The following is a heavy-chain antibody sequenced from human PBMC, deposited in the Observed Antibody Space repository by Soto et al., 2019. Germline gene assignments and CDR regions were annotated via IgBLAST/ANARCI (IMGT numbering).Heavy chain of an antibody. Sequence: PGGSLRLSCAASGFTFSSYAMSWVRQAPGKGLEWVSAISGSGGSKYYADSVKGRFTISRDNSKNTLYLQMNSLRAEDTAVYYCAKDQDYYDSSGYYNNWFDPWGQGTLVTVSS. J-gene: IGHJ5*02. V-gene: IGHV3-23*01. D-gene: IGHD3-22*01. CDR1: GFTFSSYA. CDR3: AKDQDYYDSSGYYNNWFDP. CDR2: ISGSGGSK.